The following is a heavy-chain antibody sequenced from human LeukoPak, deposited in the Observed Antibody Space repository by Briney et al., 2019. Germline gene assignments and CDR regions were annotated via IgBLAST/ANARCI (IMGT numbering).Heavy chain of an antibody. D-gene: IGHD2-15*01. J-gene: IGHJ4*02. Sequence: SETLSLTCTVSGGSISIYYWSWIRQPAGRGLEWIGRIYTSGTTHYNPSLKSRVTMSVDTSKNQFSLKLSSVTAADTAVYYCARDNIVVVAATKAYYFDYWGQGTLVTVSS. CDR2: IYTSGTT. V-gene: IGHV4-4*07. CDR3: ARDNIVVVAATKAYYFDY. CDR1: GGSISIYY.